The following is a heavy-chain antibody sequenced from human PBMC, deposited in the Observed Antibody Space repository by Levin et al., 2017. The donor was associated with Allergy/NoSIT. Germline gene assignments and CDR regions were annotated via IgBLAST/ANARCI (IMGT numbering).Heavy chain of an antibody. CDR3: ASGLLHSNCTNGVCYKFFWFDP. CDR1: GGSISSGDYY. D-gene: IGHD2-8*01. V-gene: IGHV4-30-4*01. J-gene: IGHJ5*02. CDR2: IYYSGST. Sequence: SETLSLTCTVSGGSISSGDYYWSWIRQPPGKGLEWIGYIYYSGSTYYNPSLKSRVTISVDTSKNQFSLKLSSVTAADTAVYYCASGLLHSNCTNGVCYKFFWFDPWGQGTLVTVSS.